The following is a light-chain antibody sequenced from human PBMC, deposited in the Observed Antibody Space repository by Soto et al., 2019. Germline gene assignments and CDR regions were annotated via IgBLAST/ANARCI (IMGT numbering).Light chain of an antibody. J-gene: IGKJ2*01. CDR2: GAY. CDR1: QSVSSSY. V-gene: IGKV3-20*01. Sequence: EMVLTQSPGTLSLSPGERATLSGRASQSVSSSYLAWYQQKPGQAPSLLIYGAYSRATGIPDRFSGSGSGPDFTLTISRLEPEDFAVYYCQQYDSSPPLYTFGQGTTLEIK. CDR3: QQYDSSPPLYT.